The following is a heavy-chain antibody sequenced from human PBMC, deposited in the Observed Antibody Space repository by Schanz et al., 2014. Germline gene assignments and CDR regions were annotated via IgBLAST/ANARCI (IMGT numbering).Heavy chain of an antibody. CDR1: TFTFDHYA. Sequence: EVQLLESGGGLVQPGGSLRLSCSASTFTFDHYAMTWVRQAPGKGLEWVVAVSSRSDEIKYADSVRGRFTISRDNSRSTMYLQMNSLRAEDTAVYFCAKDLGVDCGDGCFNWYFDLWGRGTLVTVSS. CDR2: VSSRSDEI. V-gene: IGHV3-23*05. J-gene: IGHJ2*01. D-gene: IGHD2-21*02. CDR3: AKDLGVDCGDGCFNWYFDL.